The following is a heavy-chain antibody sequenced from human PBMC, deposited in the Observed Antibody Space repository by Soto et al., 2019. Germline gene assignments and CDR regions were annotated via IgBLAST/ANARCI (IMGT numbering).Heavy chain of an antibody. CDR1: GFTFSSYW. J-gene: IGHJ6*03. V-gene: IGHV3-74*01. Sequence: GGSLRLSCAASGFTFSSYWMHWVRQAPGKGLVWVSRLYTDGTRTSYADSVKGRFTISRDNAKNTLYLQMNSLRAEDTAVYYCARGAGGYYYMDVWGKGTTVTVSS. CDR2: LYTDGTRT. CDR3: ARGAGGYYYMDV. D-gene: IGHD3-10*01.